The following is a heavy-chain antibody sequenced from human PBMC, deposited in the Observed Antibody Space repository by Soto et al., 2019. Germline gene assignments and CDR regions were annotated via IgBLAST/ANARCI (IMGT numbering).Heavy chain of an antibody. J-gene: IGHJ5*02. CDR3: ARHDILMVYAVPLPRRWFDP. Sequence: SETLSLTCTVSGGSISSSSYYWGWIRQPPGKGLEWIGSIYYSGSTYYNPSLKSRVTISVDTSKNQFSLKLSSVTAADTAVYYCARHDILMVYAVPLPRRWFDPWGQGTLVTVSS. CDR1: GGSISSSSYY. CDR2: IYYSGST. V-gene: IGHV4-39*01. D-gene: IGHD2-8*01.